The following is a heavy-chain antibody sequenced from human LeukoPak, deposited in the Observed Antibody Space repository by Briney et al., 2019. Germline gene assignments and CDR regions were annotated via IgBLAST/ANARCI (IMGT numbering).Heavy chain of an antibody. J-gene: IGHJ3*02. V-gene: IGHV3-66*01. CDR3: ASFGSGSNLDAFDI. D-gene: IGHD3-10*01. CDR2: IYSGGNT. Sequence: GGSLRLSCEASGFTVSSAHMSWVRQAPGKGLEWVSVIYSGGNTLHADSVKGRFTISRDNAKNSLYLQMNSLRDEDTAVYYCASFGSGSNLDAFDIWGQGTMVTVST. CDR1: GFTVSSAH.